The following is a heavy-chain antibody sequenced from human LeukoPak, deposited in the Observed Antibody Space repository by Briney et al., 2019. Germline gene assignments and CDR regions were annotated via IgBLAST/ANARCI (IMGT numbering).Heavy chain of an antibody. J-gene: IGHJ5*02. CDR3: AREGAFLGIVVVPAAPDLYNWFDP. CDR2: IYTIVST. D-gene: IGHD2-2*03. Sequence: PGSLSLTSAVSVVSLSGYYWSSIPEPPRERVGSGWRIYTIVSTIYNPPLKSRITMSVDTSKNQFYLQLSSVTAAARAVYYCAREGAFLGIVVVPAAPDLYNWFDPWGQGTLVTVSS. CDR1: VVSLSGYY. V-gene: IGHV4-4*07.